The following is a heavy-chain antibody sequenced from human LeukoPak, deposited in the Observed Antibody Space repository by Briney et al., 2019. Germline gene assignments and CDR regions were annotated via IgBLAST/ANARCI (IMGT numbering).Heavy chain of an antibody. CDR1: GYTFTGYY. J-gene: IGHJ4*02. CDR3: ARAGVATRASYYFDY. CDR2: INPNSGGT. V-gene: IGHV1-2*02. D-gene: IGHD5-12*01. Sequence: ASVKVSCKASGYTFTGYYMHWVRQAPGQGLEWMEWINPNSGGTNYAQKFQGRVTMTRDTSISTAYMELSRLRSDDTAVYYCARAGVATRASYYFDYWGQGTLVTVSS.